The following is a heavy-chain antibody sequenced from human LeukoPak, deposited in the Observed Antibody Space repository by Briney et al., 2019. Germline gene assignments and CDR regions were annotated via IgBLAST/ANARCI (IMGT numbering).Heavy chain of an antibody. Sequence: GSLRLSCAASGFTFSSYAMSWVRQPPGKGLEWIGSIYYSGSTYYNPSLKSRVTISVDTSKNQFSLKLSSVTAADTAVYYCARDMVSGGLQHWGQGTLVTVSS. V-gene: IGHV4-39*07. CDR2: IYYSGST. D-gene: IGHD3-10*01. J-gene: IGHJ1*01. CDR1: GFTFSSYA. CDR3: ARDMVSGGLQH.